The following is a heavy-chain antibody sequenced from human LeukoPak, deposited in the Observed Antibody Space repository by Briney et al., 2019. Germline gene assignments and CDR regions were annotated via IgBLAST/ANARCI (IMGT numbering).Heavy chain of an antibody. CDR2: ISSSSSYI. CDR1: GFTYSSYS. CDR3: ARDIPIAAAGTGDAFDI. D-gene: IGHD6-13*01. V-gene: IGHV3-21*01. J-gene: IGHJ3*02. Sequence: GGSLRLSCAASGFTYSSYSMNWARQAPGKGLEWVSSISSSSSYIYYADSVKGRFTISRDNAKNSLYLQMNSLRAEDTAVYYCARDIPIAAAGTGDAFDIRGQGTMVTVSS.